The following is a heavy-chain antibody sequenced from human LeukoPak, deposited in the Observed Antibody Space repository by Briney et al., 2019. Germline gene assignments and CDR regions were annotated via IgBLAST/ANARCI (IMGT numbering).Heavy chain of an antibody. J-gene: IGHJ4*02. CDR2: IKQDGSEK. D-gene: IGHD2-2*01. V-gene: IGHV3-7*03. CDR3: AREDCSSTSCYHDY. Sequence: GGSLRLSCAASGFTFSSYWMSWVRQAPGKGLEWVANIKQDGSEKYYVDSVKGRFTISRDNAKNSLYLQMYSLRAEDTAVYYCAREDCSSTSCYHDYWGQGTLVTVSS. CDR1: GFTFSSYW.